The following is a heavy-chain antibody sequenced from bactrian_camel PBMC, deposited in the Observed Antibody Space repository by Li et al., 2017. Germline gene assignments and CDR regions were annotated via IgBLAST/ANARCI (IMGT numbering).Heavy chain of an antibody. CDR1: GFTFTSYF. D-gene: IGHD1*01. CDR2: ISTDGLRT. V-gene: IGHV3-2*01. J-gene: IGHJ4*01. CDR3: VTDLFEVRY. Sequence: HVQLVESGGGLVQPGGSLRLSCAASGFTFTSYFMSWVRQAPGKGLEWVLSISTDGLRTYYTDSVKDRFTISRDNAKNLVYLQMNSLKSEDTALYYCVTDLFEVRYWGQGTQVTVS.